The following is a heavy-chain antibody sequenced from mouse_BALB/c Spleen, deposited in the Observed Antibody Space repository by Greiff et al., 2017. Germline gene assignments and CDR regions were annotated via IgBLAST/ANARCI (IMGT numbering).Heavy chain of an antibody. Sequence: DVQLQESGPGLVKPSQSLSLTCTVTGYSITSDYAWNWIRQFPGNQLEWMGYISYSGSTSYNPSLKSRISITRDTSKNQFFLQLNSVTTEDTATYYCAKKDYRYDFDYWGQGTTLTVSS. CDR2: ISYSGST. D-gene: IGHD2-14*01. V-gene: IGHV3-2*02. J-gene: IGHJ2*01. CDR1: GYSITSDYA. CDR3: AKKDYRYDFDY.